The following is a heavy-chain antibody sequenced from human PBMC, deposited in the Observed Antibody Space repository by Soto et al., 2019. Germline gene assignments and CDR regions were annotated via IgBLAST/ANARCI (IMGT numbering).Heavy chain of an antibody. D-gene: IGHD2-15*01. CDR3: ARESVVTLDY. Sequence: QVQLVESGGGVVQPGRSLRLSCAASGFTFSSYAMHWVRQAPGKGLEWVAVISYDGSNKYYADSVKGRFTISRDNSKNTLHRQLNRLRAEDTAVYYRARESVVTLDYWGQGTLVTVSS. V-gene: IGHV3-30-3*01. J-gene: IGHJ4*02. CDR1: GFTFSSYA. CDR2: ISYDGSNK.